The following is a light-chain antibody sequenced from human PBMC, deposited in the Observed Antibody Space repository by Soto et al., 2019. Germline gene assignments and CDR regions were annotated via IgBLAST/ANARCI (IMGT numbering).Light chain of an antibody. CDR3: QQYNNWPLT. CDR1: QSVSSN. Sequence: EIAMTQSPAPLSVSPGEGVTPSCRASQSVSSNLAWYQQKPGQAPRLIIYGASTRATGTPARFSGSGSGTEFTLTISSLQSEDVAVYHCQQYNNWPLTLGGGTKVDI. CDR2: GAS. J-gene: IGKJ4*01. V-gene: IGKV3-15*01.